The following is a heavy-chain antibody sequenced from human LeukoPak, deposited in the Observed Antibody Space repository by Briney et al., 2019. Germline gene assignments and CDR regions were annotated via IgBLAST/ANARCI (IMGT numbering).Heavy chain of an antibody. V-gene: IGHV3-23*01. Sequence: RGSLRLSCAASGFTLSSYVMRWVRQPPGKGLEWVSTISASSGTYYADSVKGRFTISRDNSKNTVYLQMNSLRAEDTAIYYCAKAGSSSTYYFDYWGQGALVTVSS. CDR3: AKAGSSSTYYFDY. CDR2: ISASSGT. J-gene: IGHJ4*02. CDR1: GFTLSSYV. D-gene: IGHD6-6*01.